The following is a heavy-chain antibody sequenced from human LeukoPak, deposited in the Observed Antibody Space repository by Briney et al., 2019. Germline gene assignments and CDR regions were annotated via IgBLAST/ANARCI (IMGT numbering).Heavy chain of an antibody. D-gene: IGHD3-22*01. V-gene: IGHV4-34*01. CDR3: ARTISTYYYDSSGYSRAENFDL. CDR1: GGSFSGYY. J-gene: IGHJ2*01. Sequence: SETLSLTCAVYGGSFSGYYWSWIRQPPGKGLEWIGEINHSGSTSYNPSLKSRVTISVDTSKNQFSLKLSSVTAADTAVYYCARTISTYYYDSSGYSRAENFDLWGRGTLVTVSS. CDR2: INHSGST.